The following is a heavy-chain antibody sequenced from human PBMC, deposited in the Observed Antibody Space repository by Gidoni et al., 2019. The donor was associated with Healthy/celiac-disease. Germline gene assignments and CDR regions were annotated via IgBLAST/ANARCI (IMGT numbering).Heavy chain of an antibody. V-gene: IGHV3-53*02. CDR3: ARDTYPNDAFDI. CDR1: GFTVSSNY. J-gene: IGHJ3*02. CDR2: IYSGGST. Sequence: EVQLVETGGGLIQPGGSLRLSCASSGFTVSSNYMSWVRQAPGKGLEWVSVIYSGGSTYYADSVKGRFTISRDNSKNTLYLQMNSLRAEDTAVYYCARDTYPNDAFDIWGQGTMVTVSS.